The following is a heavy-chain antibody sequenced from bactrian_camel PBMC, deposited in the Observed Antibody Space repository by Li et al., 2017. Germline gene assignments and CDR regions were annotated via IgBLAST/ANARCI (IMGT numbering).Heavy chain of an antibody. V-gene: IGHV3-2*01. CDR2: IYSDGSNT. J-gene: IGHJ4*01. Sequence: HVQLVESGGGLVQPGGSLRLSCAASGFTFSSCYMTWVRQAPGRGLQWVSSIYSDGSNTYYSETVKGRFTVSRDNVKNTLYLQLNSLKTEDTAMYYCRKLPNSHFYGNTRLGSVSGQGTQVTVS. CDR1: GFTFSSCY. D-gene: IGHD5*01.